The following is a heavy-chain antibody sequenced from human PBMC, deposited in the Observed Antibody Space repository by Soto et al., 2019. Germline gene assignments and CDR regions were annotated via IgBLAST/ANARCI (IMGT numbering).Heavy chain of an antibody. CDR1: GYTLTELS. CDR2: FDPEDGET. Sequence: ASVKVSCKVSGYTLTELSMHWVRQAPGKGLEWMGGFDPEDGETIYAQKFQGRVTMTEDTSTDTAYMELSSLRSEDTAVYYCARYDSSGYYYGDAFDIWGQGTMVTVSS. D-gene: IGHD3-22*01. V-gene: IGHV1-24*01. CDR3: ARYDSSGYYYGDAFDI. J-gene: IGHJ3*02.